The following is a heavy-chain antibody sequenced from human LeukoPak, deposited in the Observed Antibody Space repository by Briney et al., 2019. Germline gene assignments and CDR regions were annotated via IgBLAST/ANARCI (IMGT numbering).Heavy chain of an antibody. CDR3: ARDLYGDYAFDY. D-gene: IGHD4-17*01. J-gene: IGHJ4*02. Sequence: GGSLRLSCEASGFTFRGYSMNWFGQTPGKGREWVSSISSSGSDIYYADSVKGRFTISRDNARNSLYLQMNSLRAEDTAVYYCARDLYGDYAFDYWGQGTLVTVSS. V-gene: IGHV3-21*01. CDR2: ISSSGSDI. CDR1: GFTFRGYS.